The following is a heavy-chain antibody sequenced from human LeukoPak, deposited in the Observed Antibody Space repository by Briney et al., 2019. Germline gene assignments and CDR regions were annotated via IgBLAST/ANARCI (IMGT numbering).Heavy chain of an antibody. CDR2: ISSSSSPI. CDR1: GFTFSGYS. V-gene: IGHV3-48*02. CDR3: ARGIHTLVWGVIKGCFDY. D-gene: IGHD3-10*01. J-gene: IGHJ4*02. Sequence: QSGGSLRLSCVASGFTFSGYSMNWVRQAPGKGLEWVSYISSSSSPIYYADSVKGRFIISRDNAKNSLYLQMNSLRDEDTAVYYCARGIHTLVWGVIKGCFDYWGQGTLVTVSS.